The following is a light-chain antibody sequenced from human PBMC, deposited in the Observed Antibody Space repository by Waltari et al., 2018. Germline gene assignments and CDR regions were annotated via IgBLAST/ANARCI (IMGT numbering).Light chain of an antibody. CDR1: SSNIGPVSP. CDR2: DNI. J-gene: IGLJ3*02. V-gene: IGLV1-40*01. CDR3: QSYDNNLNAWV. Sequence: QSVLTQPPSVSGAPGQPVTIPCTGSSSNIGPVSPCHWYQHLPGTAPKVLIYDNINRPSGVPDRFSGSTSGASASLAITGLQAGDEADYYCQSYDNNLNAWVFGGGTKLTVL.